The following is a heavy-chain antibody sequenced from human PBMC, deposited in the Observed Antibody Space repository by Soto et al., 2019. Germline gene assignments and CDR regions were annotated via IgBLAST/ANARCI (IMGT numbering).Heavy chain of an antibody. V-gene: IGHV4-61*01. Sequence: SETLSLTCTVSGGSVSSGSYYWSWIRQPPGKGLEWIGYIYYSGSTNYNPSLKSRVTISVDTSKNQFSLKLSSVTAADTAVYYCARDGRGDTAMFTGVDPWGQGTLVTVSS. D-gene: IGHD5-18*01. CDR3: ARDGRGDTAMFTGVDP. J-gene: IGHJ5*02. CDR2: IYYSGST. CDR1: GGSVSSGSYY.